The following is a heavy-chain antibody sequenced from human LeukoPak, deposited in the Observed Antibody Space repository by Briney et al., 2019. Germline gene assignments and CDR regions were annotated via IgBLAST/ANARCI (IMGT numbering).Heavy chain of an antibody. CDR2: ISARGGST. J-gene: IGHJ6*03. V-gene: IGHV3-23*01. CDR3: AKVMKGSERLTMVRGVIIKTAGLYYMDV. Sequence: GGSLRLSCAASGFTLSSYAMSGVRQAPGKGREWVSSISARGGSTNYADSVKGRFTISRDNSKNTVYLQMTSLRAEDTAVYYCAKVMKGSERLTMVRGVIIKTAGLYYMDVWGKGTTVTVSS. D-gene: IGHD3-10*01. CDR1: GFTLSSYA.